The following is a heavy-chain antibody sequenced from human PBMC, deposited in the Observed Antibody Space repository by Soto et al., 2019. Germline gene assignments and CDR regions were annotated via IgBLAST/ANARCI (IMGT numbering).Heavy chain of an antibody. CDR3: AKGDNLGPKTGYAFDP. V-gene: IGHV6-1*01. D-gene: IGHD5-12*01. Sequence: PSQTLSLTCAISGDSVSSNNASWNWIRQSPSRGLEWLGRTYFRSKWYNDYAVSVKSRIIINPDTSNNQFSLQLNSVTPEDTAVYFCAKGDNLGPKTGYAFDPWGQGIMVTVSS. J-gene: IGHJ5*02. CDR1: GDSVSSNNAS. CDR2: TYFRSKWYN.